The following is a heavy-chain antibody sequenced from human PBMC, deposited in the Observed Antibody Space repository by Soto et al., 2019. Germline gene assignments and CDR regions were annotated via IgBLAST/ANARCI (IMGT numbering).Heavy chain of an antibody. V-gene: IGHV4-59*08. CDR3: ARRYCSSASCYVAWFDP. CDR1: GGSISTSY. Sequence: SETLSLTCTVSGGSISTSYWSWIRQPPGKELEWIGYISYSGSTKYNPSLKGRVTISVDTSKNQFSLELSSVTAADTAVYYCARRYCSSASCYVAWFDPWGQGTLVTVSS. D-gene: IGHD2-2*01. J-gene: IGHJ5*02. CDR2: ISYSGST.